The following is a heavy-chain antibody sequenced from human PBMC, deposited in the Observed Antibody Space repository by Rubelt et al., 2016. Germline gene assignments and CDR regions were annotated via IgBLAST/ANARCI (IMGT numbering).Heavy chain of an antibody. D-gene: IGHD4-17*01. CDR2: INHSGST. CDR3: ARGHDYGDSVG. J-gene: IGHJ4*02. CDR1: GGSFSGYY. V-gene: IGHV4-34*01. Sequence: QVQLQQWGAGLLKPSETLSLTCAVYGGSFSGYYWSWIRQPPGKGLEWIGEINHSGSTNYNPSLKRRVTISGDTSKNQFSLKLSSVTAADTAVYYCARGHDYGDSVGWGQGTLVTVSS.